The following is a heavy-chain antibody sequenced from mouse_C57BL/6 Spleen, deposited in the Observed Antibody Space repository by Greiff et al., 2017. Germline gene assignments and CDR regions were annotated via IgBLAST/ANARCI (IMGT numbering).Heavy chain of an antibody. CDR3: ARDALYYYGSSYWYFDV. CDR2: SRNKANDYTT. CDR1: GFTFSDFY. Sequence: EVQGVESGGGLVQSGRSLRLSCATSGFTFSDFYMEWVRQAPGKGLEWIAASRNKANDYTTEYSASVKGRFIVSRDTSQSILYLQMNALRAEDTAMYYCARDALYYYGSSYWYFDVWGTGTTVTVSS. D-gene: IGHD1-1*01. J-gene: IGHJ1*03. V-gene: IGHV7-1*01.